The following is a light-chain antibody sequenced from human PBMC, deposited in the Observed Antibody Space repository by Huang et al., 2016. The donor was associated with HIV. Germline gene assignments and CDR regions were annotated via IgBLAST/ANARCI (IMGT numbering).Light chain of an antibody. CDR3: QQSYSTLCT. Sequence: DIQMTQSPSSLSASVGDRVTITCRASQSISSYLNWYQQKPGQAPKLLIYDASRLQSGVPSRFRGSGSGTDFTLTISSLQPEDFATYYCQQSYSTLCTFGPGTKVDIK. CDR1: QSISSY. V-gene: IGKV1-39*01. CDR2: DAS. J-gene: IGKJ3*01.